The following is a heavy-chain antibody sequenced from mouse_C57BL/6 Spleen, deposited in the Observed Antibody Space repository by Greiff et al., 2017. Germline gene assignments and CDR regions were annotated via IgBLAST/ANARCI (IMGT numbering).Heavy chain of an antibody. J-gene: IGHJ2*01. Sequence: EVQVVESGGGLVKPGGSLKLSCAASGFTFSSYAMSWVRQTPAERLEWVASISDGGSYTSYPDNVKGRFTITRDNAKNNLYLQKTLLKSEDTAMCYCAGEVTSAFGYWGKGTTLTVSS. CDR2: ISDGGSYT. CDR1: GFTFSSYA. CDR3: AGEVTSAFGY. D-gene: IGHD1-2*01. V-gene: IGHV5-4*01.